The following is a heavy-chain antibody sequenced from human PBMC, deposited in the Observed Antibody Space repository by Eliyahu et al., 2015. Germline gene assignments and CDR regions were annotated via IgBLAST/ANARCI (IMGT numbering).Heavy chain of an antibody. CDR3: ARDFDIMTGNWFDF. V-gene: IGHV1-2*02. CDR1: GYTFIDYH. D-gene: IGHD3-9*01. J-gene: IGHJ5*01. CDR2: LNAKTGGT. Sequence: QVQLVQSGAAVKKPGASVKVSCKASGYTFIDYHIXWVRQAPGQGLGWMGWLNAKTGGTNYAREFRHRVSMTRDTTVSTAYMELSRLRSDDTATYYCARDFDIMTGNWFDFWGQGTLVTVSS.